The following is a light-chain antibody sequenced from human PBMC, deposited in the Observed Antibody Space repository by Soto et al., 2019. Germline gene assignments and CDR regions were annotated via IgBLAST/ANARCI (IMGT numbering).Light chain of an antibody. V-gene: IGKV3-15*01. Sequence: EIVVTQSPATLSVSPGEIVTLSCRASQSVSSSLAWYQQRPGQAPRLLIYATSTRAAGIAARFSGSGSGTEFTLTISSLQSEDSAVYYCQQYVHWPPGAFGQGTTVEIK. CDR3: QQYVHWPPGA. J-gene: IGKJ1*01. CDR1: QSVSSS. CDR2: ATS.